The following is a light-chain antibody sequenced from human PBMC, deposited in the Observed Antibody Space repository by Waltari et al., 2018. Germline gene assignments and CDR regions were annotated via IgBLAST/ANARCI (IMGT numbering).Light chain of an antibody. Sequence: DIQMTQSPSSLSASVGDRVTITCRASQSTNRFLNWYQQKPGKAPKLLIYAASNLQSGVPSRFSGSGSGTDFTLTISSLQPEDFASYYCQQSYTTPWTFGQGTKVEIK. J-gene: IGKJ1*01. CDR3: QQSYTTPWT. V-gene: IGKV1-39*01. CDR2: AAS. CDR1: QSTNRF.